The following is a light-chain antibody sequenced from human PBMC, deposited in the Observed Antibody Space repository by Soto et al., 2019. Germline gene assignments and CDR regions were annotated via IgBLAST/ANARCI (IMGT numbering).Light chain of an antibody. V-gene: IGLV2-23*01. CDR2: EGN. J-gene: IGLJ3*02. Sequence: QSVLTQPASVSGSPGQSITISCTGTSSDVGTYNLVSWYQQKPGKAPKLMIYEGNKRPSGVSTRFSGSKSDNTASLTISGLQTEDEADYYCCSYAGSNTWVFGGGTKLTVL. CDR3: CSYAGSNTWV. CDR1: SSDVGTYNL.